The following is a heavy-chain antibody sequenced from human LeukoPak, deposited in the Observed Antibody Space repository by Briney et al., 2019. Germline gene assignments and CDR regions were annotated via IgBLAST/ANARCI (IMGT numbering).Heavy chain of an antibody. CDR2: IYYSGST. CDR3: ARARGYCSGGSCYSEFDY. CDR1: GGSISSYY. D-gene: IGHD2-15*01. J-gene: IGHJ4*02. Sequence: SETLSLTCTVSGGSISSYYWSWIRQPPGKGLEWIGYIYYSGSTNYNPSLKGRVTISVDTSKNQFSLKLSSVTAADTAVYYCARARGYCSGGSCYSEFDYWGQGTLVTVSS. V-gene: IGHV4-59*01.